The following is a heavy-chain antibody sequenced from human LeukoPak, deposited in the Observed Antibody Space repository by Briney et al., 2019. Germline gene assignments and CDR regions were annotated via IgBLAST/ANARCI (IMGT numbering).Heavy chain of an antibody. CDR3: VREGVGATFDY. D-gene: IGHD1-26*01. CDR2: VNGDGSST. V-gene: IGHV3-74*01. CDR1: GFTFRNYW. Sequence: PGGSLRLSCAASGFTFRNYWMHWVRQAPGKGLVWVSRVNGDGSSTNYADSVKGRFTISRDIAENTLYLQMNSLRAEDTAVYYCVREGVGATFDYWGQGTLVTVSA. J-gene: IGHJ4*02.